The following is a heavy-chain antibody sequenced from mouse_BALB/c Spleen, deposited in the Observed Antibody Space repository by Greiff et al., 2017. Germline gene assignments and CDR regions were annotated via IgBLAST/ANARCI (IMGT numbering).Heavy chain of an antibody. CDR1: GYTFTSYV. V-gene: IGHV1-14*01. J-gene: IGHJ2*01. CDR2: INPYNDGT. D-gene: IGHD2-12*01. Sequence: EVKLMESGPELVKPGASVKMSCKASGYTFTSYVMHWVKQKPGQGLEWIGYINPYNDGTKYNEKFKGKATLTSDKSSSTAYLELSSLTSEDSAVYYCARVYDGDYFDYWGQGTTLTVSS. CDR3: ARVYDGDYFDY.